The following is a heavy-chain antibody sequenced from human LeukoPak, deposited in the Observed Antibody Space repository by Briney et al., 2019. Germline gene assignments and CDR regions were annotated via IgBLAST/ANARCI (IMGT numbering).Heavy chain of an antibody. Sequence: GGSLRLSCAASEFTFSGYAMTWVRQAPGKGLEWVSGITGSGDGTHYAESVKGRFTISRDNSKSTVYLQMNSLTVEDTAIYYCAKRDVYDTSSYRPFCLSWGRGTLVTVSS. D-gene: IGHD3-16*02. CDR2: ITGSGDGT. V-gene: IGHV3-23*01. CDR1: EFTFSGYA. J-gene: IGHJ5*02. CDR3: AKRDVYDTSSYRPFCLS.